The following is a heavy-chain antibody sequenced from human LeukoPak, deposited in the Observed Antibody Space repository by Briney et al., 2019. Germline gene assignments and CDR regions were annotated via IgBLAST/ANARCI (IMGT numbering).Heavy chain of an antibody. J-gene: IGHJ4*02. Sequence: GGSLRLSCAASGFTFSDHHMDWVRQAPGKGLEWVGRSKDKANKYTTEYAASVKGRFTISRDDSKKPVYLQMNSLKTEDTAVYYCAKKRSGSNYPFDYWGQGTLVTVSS. CDR2: SKDKANKYTT. CDR3: AKKRSGSNYPFDY. D-gene: IGHD4-11*01. CDR1: GFTFSDHH. V-gene: IGHV3-72*01.